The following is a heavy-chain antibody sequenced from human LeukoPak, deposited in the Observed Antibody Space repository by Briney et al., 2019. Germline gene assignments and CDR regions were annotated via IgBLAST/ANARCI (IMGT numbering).Heavy chain of an antibody. D-gene: IGHD3-16*02. CDR2: INPNSGGT. Sequence: ASVKVSCKASGYTFTGYYMHWVRQAPGQGLEWMGWINPNSGGTNYAQKFQGRVTMTRDTSISTAYMELSRLRSDDTAGYYCARAGIFGDYVWGSYPPGAFDIWGQGTMVTVSS. CDR1: GYTFTGYY. CDR3: ARAGIFGDYVWGSYPPGAFDI. J-gene: IGHJ3*02. V-gene: IGHV1-2*02.